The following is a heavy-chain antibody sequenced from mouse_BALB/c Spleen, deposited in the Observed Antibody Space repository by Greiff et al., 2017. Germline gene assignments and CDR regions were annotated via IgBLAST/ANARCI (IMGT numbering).Heavy chain of an antibody. CDR1: GFNIKDTY. V-gene: IGHV14-3*02. Sequence: EVQLQQSGAELVKPGASVKLSCTASGFNIKDTYMHWVKQRPEQGLEWIGRIDPANGNTKYDPKFQGKATITADTSSNTAYLQLSSLTSEDTAVYYCASPIYYGNYNAMDYWGQGTSVTVSS. CDR2: IDPANGNT. D-gene: IGHD2-1*01. CDR3: ASPIYYGNYNAMDY. J-gene: IGHJ4*01.